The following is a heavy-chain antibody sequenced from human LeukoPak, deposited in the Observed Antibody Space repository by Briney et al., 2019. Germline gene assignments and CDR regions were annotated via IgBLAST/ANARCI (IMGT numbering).Heavy chain of an antibody. Sequence: GGSLRLSCAASGFTFSSYWMHWVRQAPGKGLVWVSGINSDGSSTSYADSVKGRFTISRDNAKNTLYLQMNSLRAEDTAVYYCARDGIYCSSTSCYMIGAFDIWGQGTMVTVSS. CDR1: GFTFSSYW. CDR2: INSDGSST. D-gene: IGHD2-2*02. CDR3: ARDGIYCSSTSCYMIGAFDI. V-gene: IGHV3-74*01. J-gene: IGHJ3*02.